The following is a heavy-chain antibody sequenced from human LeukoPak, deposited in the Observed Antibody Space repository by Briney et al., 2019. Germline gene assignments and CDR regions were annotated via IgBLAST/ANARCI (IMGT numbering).Heavy chain of an antibody. CDR2: ISSSSSYI. D-gene: IGHD5-12*01. Sequence: GGSLRLSCAASGFTFSSYWMHWVRQAPGKGLEWVSSISSSSSYIYYADSVKGRFTISRDNAKNSLYLQMNSLRAEDTAVYYCARDGSGYGLFDYWGQGTLVTVSS. CDR1: GFTFSSYW. CDR3: ARDGSGYGLFDY. J-gene: IGHJ4*02. V-gene: IGHV3-21*01.